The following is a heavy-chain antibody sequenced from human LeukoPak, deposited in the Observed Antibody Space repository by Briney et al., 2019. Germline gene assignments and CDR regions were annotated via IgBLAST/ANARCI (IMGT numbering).Heavy chain of an antibody. CDR2: IYSGGSA. D-gene: IGHD3-10*01. CDR1: GFTVSGNY. V-gene: IGHV3-66*01. CDR3: ARSVLLWFGRMDV. J-gene: IGHJ6*02. Sequence: GGSLRLSCAASGFTVSGNYMSWVRQAPGKGLEWVSIIYSGGSAYYADSVKGRFTISRDNSKNTLYLQMNSLRAEDTAVYYCARSVLLWFGRMDVWGQGTTVTVSS.